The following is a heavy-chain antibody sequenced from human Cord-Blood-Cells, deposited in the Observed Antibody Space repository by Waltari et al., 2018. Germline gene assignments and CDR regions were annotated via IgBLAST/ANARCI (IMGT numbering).Heavy chain of an antibody. CDR3: ARAANYDLGDY. D-gene: IGHD3-3*01. J-gene: IGHJ4*02. CDR2: IKQDGSEK. V-gene: IGHV3-7*01. CDR1: GITFSTYW. Sequence: EVQLVESGGGLVQPGGTLRLSCAASGITFSTYWLSWGRQAPGKGLEWVANIKQDGSEKYYVDSVKGRFTISRDNAKNSLYLQMNSLRAEDTAVYYCARAANYDLGDYWGQGTLVTVSS.